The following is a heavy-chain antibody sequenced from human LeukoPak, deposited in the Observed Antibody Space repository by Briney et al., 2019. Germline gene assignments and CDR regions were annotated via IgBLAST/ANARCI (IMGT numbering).Heavy chain of an antibody. J-gene: IGHJ4*02. V-gene: IGHV4-39*07. CDR1: GGSISSSSYY. CDR3: ARSDCTNGVCYEDY. Sequence: TSSETLSLTCTVSGGSISSSSYYWGWIRQPPGKGLEWIGSIYYSGSTYYNPSLKSRVTISVDTSKNQLSLKLSSVTAADTAVYYCARSDCTNGVCYEDYWGQGTLVTVSS. D-gene: IGHD2-8*01. CDR2: IYYSGST.